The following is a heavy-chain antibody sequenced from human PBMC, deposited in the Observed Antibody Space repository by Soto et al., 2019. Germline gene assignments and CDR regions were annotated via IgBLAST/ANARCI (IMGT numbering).Heavy chain of an antibody. CDR1: GFTFSSYA. D-gene: IGHD2-2*01. CDR3: AKSPPRYCSSTSCYSDYYYYYMDV. J-gene: IGHJ6*03. V-gene: IGHV3-23*01. CDR2: ISGSGGST. Sequence: GGSLRLSCAASGFTFSSYAMSWVRQAPGKGLEWVSAISGSGGSTYYADSVKGRFTISRDNSKNTLYLQMNSLRAEDTAVYYSAKSPPRYCSSTSCYSDYYYYYMDVWGKGTTVTVSS.